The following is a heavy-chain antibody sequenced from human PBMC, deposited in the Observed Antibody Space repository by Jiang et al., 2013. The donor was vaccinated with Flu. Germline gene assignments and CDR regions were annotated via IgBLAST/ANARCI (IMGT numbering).Heavy chain of an antibody. J-gene: IGHJ4*02. D-gene: IGHD3-16*02. CDR2: ISFDGGTK. V-gene: IGHV3-30*18. CDR3: AKDSYDPVWGTYRNRKPSLDY. Sequence: SGGDVVQPGKSLRLSCAAFGFTFRSYGMHWVRQAPGKGLEWVAVISFDGGTKFYADSVNGRFTISRDNSENTXFLQMNSLRAEDTAVYYCAKDSYDPVWGTYRNRKPSLDYWGQGALVTVSS. CDR1: GFTFRSYG.